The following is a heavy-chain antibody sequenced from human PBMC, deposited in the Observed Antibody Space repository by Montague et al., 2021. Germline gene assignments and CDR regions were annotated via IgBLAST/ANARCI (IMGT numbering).Heavy chain of an antibody. CDR3: ARASYGSGWYSAEYFQH. CDR1: GFTFGTYG. Sequence: SLSLSWAASGFTFGTYGMNWVRQAPGKGLEWVSCITGSSSYIYYADSVRGRFTISRDNPKNSLYLQMDSLRDEDTALYYCARASYGSGWYSAEYFQHWGQGTLVTVSS. CDR2: ITGSSSYI. V-gene: IGHV3-48*02. J-gene: IGHJ1*01. D-gene: IGHD6-19*01.